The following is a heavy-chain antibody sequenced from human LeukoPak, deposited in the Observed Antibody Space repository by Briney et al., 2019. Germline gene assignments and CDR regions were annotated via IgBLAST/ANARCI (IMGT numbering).Heavy chain of an antibody. CDR2: IYYSGST. CDR3: ARHLAYCGGDCYSDFYY. Sequence: PSETLSLTCTVSGGSISSSSYYWGWIRQPPGKGLEWIGSIYYSGSTYYNPSLKSRVTISVDTSKNQFSLKLSSVTAADTAVYYSARHLAYCGGDCYSDFYYWGRGTLGTVSS. J-gene: IGHJ4*02. CDR1: GGSISSSSYY. V-gene: IGHV4-39*01. D-gene: IGHD2-21*02.